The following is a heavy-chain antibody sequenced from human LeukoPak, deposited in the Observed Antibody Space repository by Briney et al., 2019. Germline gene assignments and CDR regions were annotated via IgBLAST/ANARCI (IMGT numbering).Heavy chain of an antibody. Sequence: PSETLSLTCAVSGVSISSSEWWIWVRQPPGQGLEWIGEIHRDGRTRYNPSLKSRVTMSIDYSKNQFSLKVSSVTAADTAIYYCGKTDIYFNPIDYGGRGSLVTVSS. CDR2: IHRDGRT. CDR3: GKTDIYFNPIDY. V-gene: IGHV4-4*02. CDR1: GVSISSSEW. J-gene: IGHJ4*02. D-gene: IGHD3-9*01.